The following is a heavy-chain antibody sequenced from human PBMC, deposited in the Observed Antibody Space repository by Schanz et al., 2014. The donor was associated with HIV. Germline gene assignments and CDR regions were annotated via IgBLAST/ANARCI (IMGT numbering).Heavy chain of an antibody. CDR2: MNPNSGHT. CDR1: GGTFSSFA. J-gene: IGHJ6*02. CDR3: AREKVGILADYTPNGMDV. Sequence: QVRLVQSGAEVKEPGSSVKVSCSASGGTFSSFAITWVRQATGQGLEWMGWMNPNSGHTGYAQKFQGRVDMTRDTSVSTAYMELSRLTSDDTAMYYCAREKVGILADYTPNGMDVWGQGTTVTVSS. D-gene: IGHD3-9*01. V-gene: IGHV1-8*01.